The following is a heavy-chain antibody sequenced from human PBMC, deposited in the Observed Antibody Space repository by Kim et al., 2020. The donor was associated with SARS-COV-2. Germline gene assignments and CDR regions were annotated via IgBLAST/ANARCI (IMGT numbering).Heavy chain of an antibody. CDR3: ADGHRGYTLDDAFDI. CDR2: ISSDGSNK. CDR1: GFTFSSYG. J-gene: IGHJ3*02. V-gene: IGHV3-33*05. D-gene: IGHD3-16*02. Sequence: GGSLRLSCAASGFTFSSYGMRWVRQAPGKGLEWVAVISSDGSNKYYADSVKGRFTISRDNSKNTLYLQMNSLRAEDTAVYYCADGHRGYTLDDAFDIWGRGTMVTVSS.